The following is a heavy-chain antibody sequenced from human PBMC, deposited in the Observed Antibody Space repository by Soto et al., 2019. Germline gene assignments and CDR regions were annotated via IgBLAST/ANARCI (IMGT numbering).Heavy chain of an antibody. CDR3: ARGSRYCSGGSCYSKNGYYYYMHV. CDR1: GYTFTSYD. V-gene: IGHV1-8*01. Sequence: ASVKVSCKASGYTFTSYDINWVRQATGQGLEWMGWMNPNSGNTGYAQKFQGRVTMTRNTSISTAYMELSSLRSEDTAVYYCARGSRYCSGGSCYSKNGYYYYMHVWGKGTTVTVSS. J-gene: IGHJ6*03. D-gene: IGHD2-15*01. CDR2: MNPNSGNT.